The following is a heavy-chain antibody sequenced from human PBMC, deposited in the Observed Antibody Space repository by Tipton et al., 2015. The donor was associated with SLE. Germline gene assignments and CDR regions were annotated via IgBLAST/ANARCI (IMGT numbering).Heavy chain of an antibody. J-gene: IGHJ2*01. V-gene: IGHV3-21*03. Sequence: SLRLSCAASGFTFSSYSMNWVRQAPGKGLEWVSSISSSSSYIYYAGSVKGRFTISRDNAKNSLYLQMNSLRAEDTAVYYCARSLTYYYDSSGYYPGYFDLWGRGTLVTVSS. CDR1: GFTFSSYS. CDR3: ARSLTYYYDSSGYYPGYFDL. CDR2: ISSSSSYI. D-gene: IGHD3-22*01.